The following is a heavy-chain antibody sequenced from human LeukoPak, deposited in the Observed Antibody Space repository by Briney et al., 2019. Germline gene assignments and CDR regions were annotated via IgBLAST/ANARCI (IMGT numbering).Heavy chain of an antibody. Sequence: SETLSLTCTVSGGSINSYYWSWIRQPPGKGLEWIGYIYYSGSTNYNPSLKSRVTISVDTSKNQFSLKLSSVTAADTAVYYCARISGGAGYNSNWFDPWGQGTLVTVSS. CDR3: ARISGGAGYNSNWFDP. CDR2: IYYSGST. D-gene: IGHD5-24*01. V-gene: IGHV4-59*08. J-gene: IGHJ5*02. CDR1: GGSINSYY.